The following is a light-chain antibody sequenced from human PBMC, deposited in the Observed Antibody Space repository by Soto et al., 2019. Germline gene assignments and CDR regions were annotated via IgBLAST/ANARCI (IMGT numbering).Light chain of an antibody. Sequence: EIVLTQSPGTLSLSPGEGATLSCRASLTISNNFIAWYQQRAGQAPRLVIYGASNRATGIPDRFSGSGSGTDFTLTISRLEPEDFAVYYCQQYGSSGTFGQGTKVDIK. CDR3: QQYGSSGT. CDR1: LTISNNF. V-gene: IGKV3-20*01. CDR2: GAS. J-gene: IGKJ1*01.